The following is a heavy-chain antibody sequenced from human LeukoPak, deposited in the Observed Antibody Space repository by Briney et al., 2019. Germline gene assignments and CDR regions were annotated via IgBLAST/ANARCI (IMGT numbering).Heavy chain of an antibody. J-gene: IGHJ4*02. CDR2: IYYSGST. Sequence: SETLSVTCTVSGGSISSYYWSWIRQPPGKGLEWIGYIYYSGSTNYNPSLKSRVTISVDTSKNQFSLKPSSVTAADTAVYYCARGSDILTGYDYWGQGTLVTVSS. V-gene: IGHV4-59*01. CDR3: ARGSDILTGYDY. CDR1: GGSISSYY. D-gene: IGHD3-9*01.